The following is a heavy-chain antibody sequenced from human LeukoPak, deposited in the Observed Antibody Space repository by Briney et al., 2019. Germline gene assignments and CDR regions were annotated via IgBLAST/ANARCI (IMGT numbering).Heavy chain of an antibody. V-gene: IGHV1-2*07. D-gene: IGHD5-18*01. J-gene: IGHJ5*02. CDR3: AREGGSSYGYAYH. Sequence: AASVKVSCKASGYTFTSYYMHWVRQAPGQGLEGMGWINPHSGGTNYAHKFQGRVTTTRDTSISTAYMELSSLRSDDTAVYYCAREGGSSYGYAYHWGQGTLVTVSS. CDR1: GYTFTSYY. CDR2: INPHSGGT.